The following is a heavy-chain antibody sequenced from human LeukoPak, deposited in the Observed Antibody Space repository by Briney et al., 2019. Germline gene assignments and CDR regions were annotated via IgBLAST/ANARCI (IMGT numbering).Heavy chain of an antibody. CDR2: IYYSGST. D-gene: IGHD6-19*01. CDR3: ARDRYSSGWYFRR. Sequence: SETLSLTCTVSGGSISSYYWSWIRQPPGKGLEWIGYIYYSGSTNYNPSLKSRVTISVDTSKNQFSLKLSSVTAADTAVYYCARDRYSSGWYFRRWGQGTLVTVSS. CDR1: GGSISSYY. V-gene: IGHV4-59*12. J-gene: IGHJ4*02.